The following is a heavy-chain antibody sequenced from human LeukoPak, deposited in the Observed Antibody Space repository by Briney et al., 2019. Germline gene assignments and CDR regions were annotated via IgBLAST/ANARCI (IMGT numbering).Heavy chain of an antibody. D-gene: IGHD3-10*01. V-gene: IGHV3-48*03. CDR2: ITTSEIT. Sequence: PGGSLRLSCAASGFSFSSNEMNWVRQAPGKGPEWVSHITTSEITYYSDSVMGRFTISRDNAKNSLYLQMTSLRVEDTAVYYCGRYLNYWGQGTLVTVSS. CDR1: GFSFSSNE. J-gene: IGHJ4*02. CDR3: GRYLNY.